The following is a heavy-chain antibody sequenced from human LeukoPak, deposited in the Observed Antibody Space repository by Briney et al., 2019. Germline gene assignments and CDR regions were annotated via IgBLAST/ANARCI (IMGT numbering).Heavy chain of an antibody. CDR2: IYGGGST. CDR3: ASTVSGFGELNN. J-gene: IGHJ4*02. CDR1: GFTVSSNY. D-gene: IGHD3-10*01. V-gene: IGHV3-66*02. Sequence: PGGSLRLSCAASGFTVSSNYMTWVRQAPGKGLEWVSVIYGGGSTYYAESVKGRFTISRDNSKNTLYLQMNSLSAEDTAAYYCASTVSGFGELNNWGQGTLVTVSS.